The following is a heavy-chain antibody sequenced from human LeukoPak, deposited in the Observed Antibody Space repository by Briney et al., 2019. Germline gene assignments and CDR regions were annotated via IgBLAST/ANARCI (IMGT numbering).Heavy chain of an antibody. J-gene: IGHJ4*02. V-gene: IGHV3-7*01. Sequence: PGGSLRLSCAASGFTFSRSWMNWVRQAPGKGLEWVASIKQDGSEEYSVDSVKGRFTISRDNGKNSVYLQMNSLRDEDTAVYYCAKGNYDSKGYWGQGTLVIVSS. D-gene: IGHD3-10*01. CDR2: IKQDGSEE. CDR1: GFTFSRSW. CDR3: AKGNYDSKGY.